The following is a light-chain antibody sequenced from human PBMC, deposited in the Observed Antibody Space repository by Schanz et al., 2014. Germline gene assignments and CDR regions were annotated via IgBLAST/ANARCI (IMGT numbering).Light chain of an antibody. V-gene: IGKV3-11*01. CDR2: GAS. Sequence: DIVLTQSPTTLSLSAGERATLSCRASRGISGYLAWYQQHPGQAPRLLIYGASTRATGIPARFSGSGSGTDFTLTISRLEPEDFAVFYCQQFGKLPWTFGQGTKVEIK. CDR3: QQFGKLPWT. J-gene: IGKJ1*01. CDR1: RGISGY.